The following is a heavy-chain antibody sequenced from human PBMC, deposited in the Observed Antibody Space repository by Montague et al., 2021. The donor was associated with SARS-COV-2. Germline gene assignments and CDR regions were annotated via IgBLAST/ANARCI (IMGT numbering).Heavy chain of an antibody. CDR1: GFTFSSYA. CDR2: ISGSGGST. Sequence: SLRLSCAASGFTFSSYAMTWVRQAPGKGLEWVSGISGSGGSTYYXDSVKGRFTISRDSSKNTLSLRMNSLRADDTAVYYCAKDIGIVAWGAAARCFDSWGKGTRVTVSP. V-gene: IGHV3-23*01. CDR3: AKDIGIVAWGAAARCFDS. D-gene: IGHD6-25*01. J-gene: IGHJ4*02.